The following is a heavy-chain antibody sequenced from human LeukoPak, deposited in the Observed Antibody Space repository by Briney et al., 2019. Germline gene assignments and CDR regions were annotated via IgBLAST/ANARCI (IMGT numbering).Heavy chain of an antibody. CDR3: ARDALGNYYDSSGYYLDY. Sequence: ASVKVSCKASGGTFSSYAISWVRQAPGQGLEWMGRIIPIFGTASYAQKFQGRVTITTDESTSTAYMELSSLRSEDTAVYYCARDALGNYYDSSGYYLDYWGQGTLVTVSS. CDR2: IIPIFGTA. D-gene: IGHD3-22*01. V-gene: IGHV1-69*05. J-gene: IGHJ4*02. CDR1: GGTFSSYA.